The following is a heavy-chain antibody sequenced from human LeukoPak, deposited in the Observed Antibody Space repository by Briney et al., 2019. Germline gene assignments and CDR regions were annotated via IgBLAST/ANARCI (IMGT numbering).Heavy chain of an antibody. J-gene: IGHJ6*03. CDR1: GGTFSSYA. CDR3: ARVGNSYGYGYMDV. D-gene: IGHD5-18*01. V-gene: IGHV1-69*06. Sequence: AASVKVSCKASGGTFSSYAISWVRQAPGQGLEWMGGIIPIFGTANYAQKFQGRVTITADKSTSTAYMELSSLRSEDTAVYYCARVGNSYGYGYMDVWGKGTTVTVSS. CDR2: IIPIFGTA.